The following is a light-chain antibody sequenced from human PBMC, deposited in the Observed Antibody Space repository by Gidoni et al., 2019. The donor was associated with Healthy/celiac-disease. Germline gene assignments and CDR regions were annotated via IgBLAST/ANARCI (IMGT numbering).Light chain of an antibody. Sequence: EIVMTQSPATLSVSPGERATLSCRARQSVSSNLAWYQQKPGQAPRLLIYGASTRATGIPARFSGSGSGTEFTLTISSLQSEDFAVYYCQQYNNWPLMYTFGQXTKLEIK. J-gene: IGKJ2*01. CDR2: GAS. CDR1: QSVSSN. V-gene: IGKV3-15*01. CDR3: QQYNNWPLMYT.